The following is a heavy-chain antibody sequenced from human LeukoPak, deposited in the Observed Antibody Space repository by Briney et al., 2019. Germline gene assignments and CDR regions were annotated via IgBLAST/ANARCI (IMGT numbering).Heavy chain of an antibody. J-gene: IGHJ4*02. CDR3: AGGSWGSSSGLYDDY. CDR2: ISSSGSTI. Sequence: AGGSLRLSCAASGFTFSDYYMSWIRQAPGKGLEWVSYISSSGSTIYYADSVKGRFTISRDNAKNSLYLQMNSLRAEDTAVYYCAGGSWGSSSGLYDDYWGQGTLVTVSS. D-gene: IGHD6-6*01. V-gene: IGHV3-11*01. CDR1: GFTFSDYY.